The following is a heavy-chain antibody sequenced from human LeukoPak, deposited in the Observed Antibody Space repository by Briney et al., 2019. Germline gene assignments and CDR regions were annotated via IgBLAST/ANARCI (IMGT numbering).Heavy chain of an antibody. V-gene: IGHV3-33*06. Sequence: PGGSLRLSCAASGFTFSSYGMHCVRQAPGKGLEWVAVIWFDGNNKYYTDSVKGRFTMYRENSKNTLYLQMNSLRAEDTAIYYCAKDLSPYYYDSSGHYIPHDAFDIWGRGTMVTVSS. CDR1: GFTFSSYG. CDR3: AKDLSPYYYDSSGHYIPHDAFDI. D-gene: IGHD3-22*01. CDR2: IWFDGNNK. J-gene: IGHJ3*02.